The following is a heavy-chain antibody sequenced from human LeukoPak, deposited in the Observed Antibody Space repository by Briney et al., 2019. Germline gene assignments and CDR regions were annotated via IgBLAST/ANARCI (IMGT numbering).Heavy chain of an antibody. CDR3: ARAQYSDY. D-gene: IGHD2-15*01. J-gene: IGHJ4*02. V-gene: IGHV3-21*01. Sequence: GGSLRLSCAASGFTFSSYTMNWVRQAPGKGLEWVSSISSSGTYIYYADSVKGRFTISRDNAKNSLSLQMNSLRAEDTAVYYCARAQYSDYWGQGTLVTVSS. CDR2: ISSSGTYI. CDR1: GFTFSSYT.